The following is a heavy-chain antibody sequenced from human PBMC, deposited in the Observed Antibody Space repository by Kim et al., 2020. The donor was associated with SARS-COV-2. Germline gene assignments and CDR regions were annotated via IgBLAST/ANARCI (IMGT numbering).Heavy chain of an antibody. D-gene: IGHD1-26*01. CDR2: T. Sequence: TRYSPSFQGQVTISADKSISTAYLQWSSLKASDTAMYYCARAFSGDYFDYWGQGTLVTVSS. J-gene: IGHJ4*02. V-gene: IGHV5-51*01. CDR3: ARAFSGDYFDY.